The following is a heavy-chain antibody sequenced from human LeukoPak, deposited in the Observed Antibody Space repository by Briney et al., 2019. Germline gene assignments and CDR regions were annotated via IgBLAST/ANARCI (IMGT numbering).Heavy chain of an antibody. CDR2: IYYSGST. CDR1: GGSISSYY. Sequence: KPSETLSLTCTVSGGSISSYYWSWIRQPPGKGLEWIGYIYYSGSTNYNPSLKSRVTISVDTSKNQFSLKLSSVTAADTAVYYCARGPYYGDYRKWFGPWGQGTLVTVSS. CDR3: ARGPYYGDYRKWFGP. J-gene: IGHJ5*02. D-gene: IGHD4-17*01. V-gene: IGHV4-59*01.